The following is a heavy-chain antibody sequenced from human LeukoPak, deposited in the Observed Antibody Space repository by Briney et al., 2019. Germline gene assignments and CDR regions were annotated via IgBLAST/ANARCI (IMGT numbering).Heavy chain of an antibody. CDR3: ARDRIGEQLVFDY. J-gene: IGHJ4*02. V-gene: IGHV1-69*04. CDR2: IIPILGIA. D-gene: IGHD6-13*01. Sequence: ASVKVSCKASGGTFSSYAISWVRQAPGQGLEWMGRIIPILGIANYAQKFQGRVTITADKSTSTAYMELSSLRSEDTAVYYCARDRIGEQLVFDYWGQGTLVTVSS. CDR1: GGTFSSYA.